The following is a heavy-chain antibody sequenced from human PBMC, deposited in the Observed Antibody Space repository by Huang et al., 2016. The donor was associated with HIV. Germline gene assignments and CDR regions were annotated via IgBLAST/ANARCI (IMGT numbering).Heavy chain of an antibody. J-gene: IGHJ4*02. Sequence: EVQLVQSGGGLVQPGKSLTLACAGSGFKFDFYWISWVRQAPGKGREWVTNIREDGGERHYVGPVKGRFTISRDNAKNSVYLQMDSLRVDDTAVYFCARGGSGYDYWGQGSLVTVSS. CDR1: GFKFDFYW. CDR2: IREDGGER. D-gene: IGHD5-12*01. CDR3: ARGGSGYDY. V-gene: IGHV3-7*01.